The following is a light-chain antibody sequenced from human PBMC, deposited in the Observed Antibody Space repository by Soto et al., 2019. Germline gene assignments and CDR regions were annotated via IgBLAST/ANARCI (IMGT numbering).Light chain of an antibody. Sequence: EIVLTQSPGTLSLSPGERATLSCRASQSVNSNYLAWYQQKPGQAPRLLMYETSTRATGIPDRFSGSGSGTAFTLTISRLEPEDFAVYFCQQFGTSPLWTFGQGTKVEMK. J-gene: IGKJ1*01. CDR2: ETS. CDR3: QQFGTSPLWT. CDR1: QSVNSNY. V-gene: IGKV3-20*01.